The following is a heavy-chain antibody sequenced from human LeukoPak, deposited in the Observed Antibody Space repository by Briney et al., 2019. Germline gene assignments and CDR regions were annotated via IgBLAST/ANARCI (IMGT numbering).Heavy chain of an antibody. Sequence: GGSLRLSCAASGFTFSSYAMLWVRQAPGKGLEYVSTISSNGGSTYYADSVKGRFTISRDNCKNTLYLQMSSLRAEDTAVYYCVKGGIVVLISAFDIWGQGTMVTVSS. J-gene: IGHJ3*02. D-gene: IGHD3-22*01. CDR3: VKGGIVVLISAFDI. V-gene: IGHV3-64D*06. CDR2: ISSNGGST. CDR1: GFTFSSYA.